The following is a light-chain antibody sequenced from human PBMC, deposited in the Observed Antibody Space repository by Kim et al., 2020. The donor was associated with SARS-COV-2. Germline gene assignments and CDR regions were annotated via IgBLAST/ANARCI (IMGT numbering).Light chain of an antibody. V-gene: IGLV2-23*02. CDR2: EVS. Sequence: QSALTQPASVSGSPGQSITMSCTGTSSDVGSYNLVSWYQQHPGKAPKLVVSEVSKRPSGVSDRFSSSKSGNTASLTISGLQAEDEADYYCCSYVGNSIYVFGTGTKV. CDR3: CSYVGNSIYV. CDR1: SSDVGSYNL. J-gene: IGLJ1*01.